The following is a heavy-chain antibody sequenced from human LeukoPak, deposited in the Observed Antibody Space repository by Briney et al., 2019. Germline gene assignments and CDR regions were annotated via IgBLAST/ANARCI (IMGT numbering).Heavy chain of an antibody. CDR2: IYYSGST. V-gene: IGHV4-59*01. J-gene: IGHJ4*02. Sequence: PSETLPLTCTVSGGSISSYYWSWIRQPPGKGLEWIGYIYYSGSTNYNPSLKSRVTISVDTSKNQFSLKLSSVTAADTAVYYCARYRAAGIDYWGQGTLVTVSS. D-gene: IGHD6-13*01. CDR1: GGSISSYY. CDR3: ARYRAAGIDY.